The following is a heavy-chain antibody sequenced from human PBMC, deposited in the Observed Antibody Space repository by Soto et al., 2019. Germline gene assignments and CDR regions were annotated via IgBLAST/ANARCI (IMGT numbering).Heavy chain of an antibody. Sequence: VQLVESGGGLVQPGRSLRLSCTASGFTFGDYAMSWFRQAPGKGLEWVGFIRSKAYGGTTEYAASVKGRFTISRDDSKSIAYLQMNSLKTEDTAVYYCTRAGYGDYLGDYFDYWGQGTLVTVSS. J-gene: IGHJ4*02. CDR1: GFTFGDYA. D-gene: IGHD4-17*01. CDR3: TRAGYGDYLGDYFDY. CDR2: IRSKAYGGTT. V-gene: IGHV3-49*03.